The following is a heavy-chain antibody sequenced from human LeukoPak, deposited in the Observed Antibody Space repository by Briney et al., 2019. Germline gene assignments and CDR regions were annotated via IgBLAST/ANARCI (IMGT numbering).Heavy chain of an antibody. Sequence: GGSLRLPCAASRFTFSSYWMHWVRQAPGKGLVCVSRINSYGSSPTYADSVEGRFPISRDNARNTLYLQKNSLRAEDTAVNYCARTIGSKNAFDIWGQGTMVTVSS. J-gene: IGHJ3*02. V-gene: IGHV3-74*01. D-gene: IGHD1-26*01. CDR2: INSYGSSP. CDR3: ARTIGSKNAFDI. CDR1: RFTFSSYW.